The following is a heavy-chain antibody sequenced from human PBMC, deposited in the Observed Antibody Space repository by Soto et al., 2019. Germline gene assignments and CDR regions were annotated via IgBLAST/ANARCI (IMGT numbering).Heavy chain of an antibody. CDR2: ISWNSGSI. D-gene: IGHD5-12*01. J-gene: IGHJ4*02. Sequence: EVQLVESGGGLVQPGRSLRLSCAASGFTFDDYAMHWVRQAPGKGLEWVSGISWNSGSIGYADSVKGRFTISRDNAKNSLYLQMNSLRAEDTALYYCAKDREGRPTYDLGYWGQGTLVTVSS. V-gene: IGHV3-9*01. CDR1: GFTFDDYA. CDR3: AKDREGRPTYDLGY.